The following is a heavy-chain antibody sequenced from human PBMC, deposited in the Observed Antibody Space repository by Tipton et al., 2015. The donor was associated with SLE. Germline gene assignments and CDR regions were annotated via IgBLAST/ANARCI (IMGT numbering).Heavy chain of an antibody. V-gene: IGHV4-39*02. CDR3: AREHISSLRDAFEV. CDR1: GGSISRNNYY. D-gene: IGHD2-15*01. J-gene: IGHJ3*01. Sequence: LRLSCTVSGGSISRNNYYWGWIRQPPGKGLEWIGSIYYSGSTYYNPSLKSRVTISVDTSKNQFNLKLRSVTVVDTAMYYCAREHISSLRDAFEVWGQGTMVTVS. CDR2: IYYSGST.